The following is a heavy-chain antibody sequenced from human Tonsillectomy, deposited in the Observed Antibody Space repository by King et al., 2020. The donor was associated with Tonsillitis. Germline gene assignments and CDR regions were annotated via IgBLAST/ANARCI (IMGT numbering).Heavy chain of an antibody. CDR2: ISGSGGST. J-gene: IGHJ3*02. CDR3: AKVGEPEWQRRTTLAAFDM. CDR1: GFIFRSYT. D-gene: IGHD2/OR15-2a*01. Sequence: VQLVESGGDLVQPGGSLRLSCEASGFIFRSYTMSWVRQAPGKGLEWVSGISGSGGSTYYADSVQGRFTISRDNSKNTLFLDIHRLTAEDTALFYCAKVGEPEWQRRTTLAAFDMWGPGTLVTVSS. V-gene: IGHV3-23*04.